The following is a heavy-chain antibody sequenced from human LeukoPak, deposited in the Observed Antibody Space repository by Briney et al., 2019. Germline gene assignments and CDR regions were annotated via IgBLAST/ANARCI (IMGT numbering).Heavy chain of an antibody. J-gene: IGHJ6*03. Sequence: PSETLSLTCGVYGGSLSGYYWNWIRQSPAKGLEWIGEVNHSGSTNYNPSLKSRVTISLNTSTNQFSLSLTSVTAADTAVYYCARGGPRVYYYYYYMDVWGKGTSVTVSS. CDR1: GGSLSGYY. CDR3: ARGGPRVYYYYYYMDV. CDR2: VNHSGST. V-gene: IGHV4-34*01.